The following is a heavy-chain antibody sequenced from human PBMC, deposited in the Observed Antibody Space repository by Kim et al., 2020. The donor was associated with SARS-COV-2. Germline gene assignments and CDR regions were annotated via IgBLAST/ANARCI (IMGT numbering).Heavy chain of an antibody. D-gene: IGHD2-8*01. CDR1: GFTFRSYA. J-gene: IGHJ4*02. CDR2: ISSNGGST. V-gene: IGHV3-64D*06. CDR3: VKDYSAEKIVLMVYAQDY. Sequence: GGSLRLSCSASGFTFRSYAMHWVRQAPGKGLEYVSAISSNGGSTYYADSVKGRFTISRDNSKNTLYLQMSSLRAEDTAVYYCVKDYSAEKIVLMVYAQDYWGQGTLVTVSS.